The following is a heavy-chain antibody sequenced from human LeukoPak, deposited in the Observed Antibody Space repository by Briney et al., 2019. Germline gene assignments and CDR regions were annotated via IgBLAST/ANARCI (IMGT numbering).Heavy chain of an antibody. V-gene: IGHV2-5*02. Sequence: GSGPTLAKPTQTLTLTCTFSGVSLSTTGVGAAWIRRPPRKALERHALLYWDDDKRYIPSLKTGLPLTKDTSRNQLVLTMTDMDPVDTATYYCTHSRVYYYGSGIYFPKTLDYWGQGTQVTVPS. J-gene: IGHJ4*02. D-gene: IGHD3-10*01. CDR1: GVSLSTTGVG. CDR3: THSRVYYYGSGIYFPKTLDY. CDR2: LYWDDDK.